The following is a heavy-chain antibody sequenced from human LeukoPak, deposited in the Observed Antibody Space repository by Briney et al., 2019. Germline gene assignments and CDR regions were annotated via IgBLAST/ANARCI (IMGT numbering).Heavy chain of an antibody. Sequence: PGGSLRLSCAASGFIFSGYGMHWVRQAPGKGLEWVAFIRYDGSNKYYAASVKGRFTISRDNSKNTLYLQMNSMRAEDTAVYYCAKATSGSFMDFYGLAVWGQGTTVAVSS. CDR3: AKATSGSFMDFYGLAV. D-gene: IGHD1-26*01. V-gene: IGHV3-30*02. CDR2: IRYDGSNK. CDR1: GFIFSGYG. J-gene: IGHJ6*02.